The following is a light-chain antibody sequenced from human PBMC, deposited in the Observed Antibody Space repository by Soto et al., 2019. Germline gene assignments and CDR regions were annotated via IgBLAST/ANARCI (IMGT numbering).Light chain of an antibody. CDR2: AAS. CDR3: QQRSNWPQIT. Sequence: IQLTQSASSLSTSVRDRVTIACRASQGISSYLAWYQQKPGKAPKLLIYAASTLQSGVPSRFSGSGSATDFTLTISSLEPEDFAVYYCQQRSNWPQITFGQGTRLEIK. V-gene: IGKV1-9*01. J-gene: IGKJ5*01. CDR1: QGISSY.